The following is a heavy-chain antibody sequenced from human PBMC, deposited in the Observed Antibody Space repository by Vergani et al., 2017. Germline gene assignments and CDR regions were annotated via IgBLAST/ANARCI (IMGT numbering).Heavy chain of an antibody. CDR2: ISSTSSYI. CDR3: ARTLGQAILGPHDY. Sequence: EVQLVESGGGLVKPGGSLRLSCAASGFTFSSYSMNWVRQAPGKGLEWVSSISSTSSYIDYADSVKGRFTISRDNVKNSLYLEMNSLRAEDTAVYYCARTLGQAILGPHDYWGQGTLVTVSS. D-gene: IGHD7-27*01. J-gene: IGHJ4*02. CDR1: GFTFSSYS. V-gene: IGHV3-21*01.